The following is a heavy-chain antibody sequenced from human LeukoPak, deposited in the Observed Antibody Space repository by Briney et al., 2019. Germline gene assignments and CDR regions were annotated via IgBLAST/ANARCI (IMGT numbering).Heavy chain of an antibody. Sequence: AGSLRLXCAASGFTFSTYWLGWVRPAQGNGREWVANIKLDGSEKYYVNSGKGRFTISRDTPEDSPYLRINRLMSKDTGVSECARGDFNDYGDYVDAFDIWGQGTMVTVSS. J-gene: IGHJ3*02. CDR3: ARGDFNDYGDYVDAFDI. CDR1: GFTFSTYW. D-gene: IGHD4-17*01. V-gene: IGHV3-7*01. CDR2: IKLDGSEK.